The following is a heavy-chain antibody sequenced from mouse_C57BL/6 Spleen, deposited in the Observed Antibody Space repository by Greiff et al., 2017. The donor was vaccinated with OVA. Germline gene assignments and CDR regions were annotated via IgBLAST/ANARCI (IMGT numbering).Heavy chain of an antibody. CDR3: ARNEAGFDGESFDY. J-gene: IGHJ2*01. V-gene: IGHV2-9-1*01. D-gene: IGHD1-2*01. CDR1: GFSLTSYA. CDR2: IWTGGGT. Sequence: VQLVESGPGLVAPSQSLSITCTVSGFSLTSYAISWVRQPPGKGLEWLGVIWTGGGTNYNSALKSRLSISKDNSKSQVFLKMNSLQTDDTARYYCARNEAGFDGESFDYWGQGTTLTVSS.